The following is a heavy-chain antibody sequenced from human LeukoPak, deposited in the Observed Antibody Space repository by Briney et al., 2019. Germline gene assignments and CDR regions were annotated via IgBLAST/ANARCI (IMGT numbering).Heavy chain of an antibody. CDR1: GYTFTSYD. V-gene: IGHV1-8*01. J-gene: IGHJ5*02. CDR2: INPNSGNT. CDR3: ARDRRGKTAGILNWFDL. D-gene: IGHD6-13*01. Sequence: GASVKVSCKASGYTFTSYDINWGRQATGQGLEWMGWINPNSGNTDYAQKFQGRVTMTSNTSISTAYMELSSLRSEDTAVYYCARDRRGKTAGILNWFDLWGQGTLVTVSS.